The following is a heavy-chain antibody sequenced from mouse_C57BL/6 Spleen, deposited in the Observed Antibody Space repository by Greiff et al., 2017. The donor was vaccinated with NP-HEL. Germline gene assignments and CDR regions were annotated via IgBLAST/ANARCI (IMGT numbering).Heavy chain of an antibody. CDR2: INPNNGGT. J-gene: IGHJ3*01. Sequence: VQLQQSGPELVKPGASVKISCKASGYTFTDYYMNWVKQSHGKSLEWIGDINPNNGGTSYNQKFKGKATLTVDKSSSTAYMELRSLTSEDSAVYYCARAFYGNWGFAYWGQGTLVTVSA. V-gene: IGHV1-26*01. CDR3: ARAFYGNWGFAY. CDR1: GYTFTDYY. D-gene: IGHD2-10*01.